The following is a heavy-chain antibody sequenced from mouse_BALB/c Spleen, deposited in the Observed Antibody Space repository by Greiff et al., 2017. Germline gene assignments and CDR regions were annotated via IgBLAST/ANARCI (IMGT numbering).Heavy chain of an antibody. CDR2: ISSGGGST. CDR3: ASVRFAY. CDR1: GFAFSSYD. V-gene: IGHV5-12-1*01. Sequence: DVKLVESGGGLVKPGGSLKLSCAASGFAFSSYDMSWVRQTPEKRLEWVAYISSGGGSTYYPDTVKGRFTISRDNAKNTLYLQMSSLKSEDTAMYYCASVRFAYWGQGTLVTVSA. J-gene: IGHJ3*01.